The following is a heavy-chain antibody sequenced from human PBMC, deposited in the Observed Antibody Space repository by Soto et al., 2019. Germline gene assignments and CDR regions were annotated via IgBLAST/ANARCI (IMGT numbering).Heavy chain of an antibody. J-gene: IGHJ4*02. Sequence: SETLSLTCTVAGGSISSFYWSWVRQPAGKGLEWIGRIYGSGTTNYNPYLKSRVTMSVDTSTDQFSLKLTSVTAADTAVYFCARGPFCGDDCYFDVWGQGTQVT. CDR3: ARGPFCGDDCYFDV. D-gene: IGHD2-21*02. CDR2: IYGSGTT. V-gene: IGHV4-4*07. CDR1: GGSISSFY.